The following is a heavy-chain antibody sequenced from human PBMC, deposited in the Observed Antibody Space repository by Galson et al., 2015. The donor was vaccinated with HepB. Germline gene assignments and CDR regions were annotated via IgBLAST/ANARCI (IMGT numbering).Heavy chain of an antibody. D-gene: IGHD2-2*01. Sequence: SLRLSCAASGFTFSSYAMSWVRQAPGKGLEWVSAISGSGGSTCYADSVKGRITISRDNSKNTLYLQMNSLRAEDTAVYYCASLVSVVPAARTLDYWGQGTLVTVSS. CDR2: ISGSGGST. V-gene: IGHV3-23*01. CDR1: GFTFSSYA. J-gene: IGHJ4*02. CDR3: ASLVSVVPAARTLDY.